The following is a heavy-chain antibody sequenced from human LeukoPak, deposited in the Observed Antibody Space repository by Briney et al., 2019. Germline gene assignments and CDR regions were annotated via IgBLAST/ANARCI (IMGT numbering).Heavy chain of an antibody. CDR1: GFTFSSYG. J-gene: IGHJ2*01. CDR3: AKAPGYCSSTSCYGSYWYFDL. V-gene: IGHV3-30*02. CDR2: IRYDGSNK. D-gene: IGHD2-2*01. Sequence: GGSLRLSCAASGFTFSSYGMHWVRQAPGKGLEWVAFIRYDGSNKYYADSVKGQFTISRDNSKNTLYLQMNSLRAEDTAVYYCAKAPGYCSSTSCYGSYWYFDLWGRGTLVTVSS.